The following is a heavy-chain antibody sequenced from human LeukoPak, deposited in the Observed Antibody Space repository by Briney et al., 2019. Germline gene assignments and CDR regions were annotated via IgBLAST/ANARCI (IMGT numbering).Heavy chain of an antibody. CDR2: INAGNGNT. J-gene: IGHJ5*02. CDR1: GYTFTSYA. CDR3: ARGLLDFWSGYYSNWFDP. V-gene: IGHV1-3*01. Sequence: ASVKVSCKASGYTFTSYAMHWVRQAPGQRLEWMGWINAGNGNTKYSQKFQGRVTITRDTSASTAYMELSSLRSEDTAVYYCARGLLDFWSGYYSNWFDPWGQGTLVTVSS. D-gene: IGHD3-3*01.